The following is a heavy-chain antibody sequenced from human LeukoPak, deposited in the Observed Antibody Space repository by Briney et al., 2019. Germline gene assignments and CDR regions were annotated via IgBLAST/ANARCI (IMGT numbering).Heavy chain of an antibody. Sequence: GASVKVSCKASGYTFTSYDINWVRQATGQGLEWMGWMNPNSGNTGYAQKFQGRVTITRNTSISTAYMELSSLRSEDTAVYYCARGKKGGYYYYYMDVWGKGTTVTVSS. D-gene: IGHD2-15*01. CDR1: GYTFTSYD. CDR2: MNPNSGNT. J-gene: IGHJ6*03. CDR3: ARGKKGGYYYYYMDV. V-gene: IGHV1-8*03.